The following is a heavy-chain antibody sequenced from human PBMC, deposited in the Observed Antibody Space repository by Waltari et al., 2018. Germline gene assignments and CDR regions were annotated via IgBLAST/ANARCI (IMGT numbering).Heavy chain of an antibody. V-gene: IGHV3-74*01. D-gene: IGHD5-12*01. CDR2: IDRDGSST. Sequence: EVQLMESGGGLVQPGGSLRLSCAASGSSFSNYWMHWVRQGPGKGLVVVSRIDRDGSSTSYADSVKGRFTISRDNAKNTLYLQMNSLRAEDTAVYYCARGGYSGYDWRAGGDYWGQGTLVTVSS. CDR1: GSSFSNYW. CDR3: ARGGYSGYDWRAGGDY. J-gene: IGHJ4*02.